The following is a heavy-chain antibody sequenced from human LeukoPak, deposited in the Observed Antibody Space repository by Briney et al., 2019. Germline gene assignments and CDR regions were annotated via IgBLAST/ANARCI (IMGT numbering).Heavy chain of an antibody. CDR3: ATDLTGTTTGHN. D-gene: IGHD1-20*01. V-gene: IGHV4-59*01. J-gene: IGHJ4*02. CDR2: IHYSGST. CDR1: GGSISSYY. Sequence: SETLSLTCTVSGGSISSYYWSWIRQPPGKGLEWIGYIHYSGSTSYNPSLKSRVTISVDTSKNQISLKVRSATAADTAVYYCATDLTGTTTGHNWGQGTLVIVSS.